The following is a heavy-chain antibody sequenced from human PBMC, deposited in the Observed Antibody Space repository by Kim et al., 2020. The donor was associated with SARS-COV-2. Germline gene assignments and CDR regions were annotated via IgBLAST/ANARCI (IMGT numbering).Heavy chain of an antibody. D-gene: IGHD6-19*01. CDR2: ISSRGMTI. CDR1: GFTFSSYE. Sequence: GGSLRLSCAASGFTFSSYEMNWVRQAPGKGLEWVSYISSRGMTIYYADSVKGRFTISRDNAKNSVYLQMNSLRAEDTAIYYCARGYSSGWGVTYWGRGTL. V-gene: IGHV3-48*03. CDR3: ARGYSSGWGVTY. J-gene: IGHJ4*02.